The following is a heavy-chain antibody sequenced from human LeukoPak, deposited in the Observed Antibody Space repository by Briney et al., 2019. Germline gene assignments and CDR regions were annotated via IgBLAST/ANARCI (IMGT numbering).Heavy chain of an antibody. D-gene: IGHD3-9*01. Sequence: GGSLRLSCAASGFTFSSYGMHWVRQAPGKGLEWVSAISRSDGSTYYVDSVKGRFTISRDNSKNTLFLQMHSLEVEDTAVYFCAKGRDRTDWYNFDYLGRGTLVTVSS. CDR1: GFTFSSYG. V-gene: IGHV3-23*01. CDR2: ISRSDGST. CDR3: AKGRDRTDWYNFDY. J-gene: IGHJ4*02.